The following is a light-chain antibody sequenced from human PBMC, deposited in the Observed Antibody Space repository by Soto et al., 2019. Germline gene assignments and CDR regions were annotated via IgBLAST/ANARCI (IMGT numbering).Light chain of an antibody. CDR3: QQYNSYPYT. Sequence: DIQMTQTPSSLSASVGDRFTIPFRASQSISSWLAWYQQQPGKAPKLMIYKASSLESGVPSSFSGSGSGTEFTLTISSLQPDDFATYYCQQYNSYPYTFGQGTKVDI. V-gene: IGKV1-5*03. CDR1: QSISSW. J-gene: IGKJ2*01. CDR2: KAS.